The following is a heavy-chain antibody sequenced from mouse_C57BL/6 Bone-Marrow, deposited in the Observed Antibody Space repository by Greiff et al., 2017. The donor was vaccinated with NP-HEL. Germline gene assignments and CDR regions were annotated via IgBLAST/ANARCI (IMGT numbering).Heavy chain of an antibody. Sequence: EVKLVESGGGLVQPKGSLKLSCAASGFSFNTYAMNWVRQAPGKGLEWVARIRSKSNNYATYYADSVKDRFTISRDDSESMLYLQMNNLKTEDTAMYYCSTSSGYFDVWGTGTTVTVSS. CDR2: IRSKSNNYAT. CDR1: GFSFNTYA. D-gene: IGHD5-5*01. J-gene: IGHJ1*03. V-gene: IGHV10-1*01. CDR3: STSSGYFDV.